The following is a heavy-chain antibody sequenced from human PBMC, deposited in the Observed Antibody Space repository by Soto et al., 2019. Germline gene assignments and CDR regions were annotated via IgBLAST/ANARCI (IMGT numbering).Heavy chain of an antibody. CDR2: INPSGGST. J-gene: IGHJ6*02. V-gene: IGHV1-46*01. CDR1: GYTFTSYY. Sequence: ASVKVSCKASGYTFTSYYMHWVRQAPGQGLEWMGIINPSGGSTSYAQKFQGRVTMTRDTSTSTVYMELSSLRSEDTAVYYCARDMEDIVVVVATNYGMDVWGQGTTVNVSS. D-gene: IGHD2-15*01. CDR3: ARDMEDIVVVVATNYGMDV.